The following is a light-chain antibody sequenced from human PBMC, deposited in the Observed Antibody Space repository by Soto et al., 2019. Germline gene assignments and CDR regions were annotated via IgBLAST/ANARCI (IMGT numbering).Light chain of an antibody. CDR2: EGS. CDR1: SSDVGSYNL. J-gene: IGLJ2*01. CDR3: CSYAGSSTLV. V-gene: IGLV2-23*01. Sequence: QSVLTQPASVSGSPGQSITISCTGTSSDVGSYNLVSWYQQHPDKAPKLMIYEGSKRPSGVSNRFSGSKSGNTASLTISGLQAEDEAYYYCCSYAGSSTLVFGGGTKLTVL.